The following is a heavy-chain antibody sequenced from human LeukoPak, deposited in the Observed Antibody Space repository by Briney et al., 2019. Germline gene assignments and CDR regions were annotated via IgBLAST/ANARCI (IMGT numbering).Heavy chain of an antibody. CDR1: GGSISSGGYY. V-gene: IGHV4-31*03. CDR2: IYYSGST. Sequence: SETLSLTCTVSGGSISSGGYYWSWLRQHPGKGLEWIGYIYYSGSTYYNPSLKSRVTISVDTSKNQFSLKLSSVTAADTAVYYCARAFIVAKSWSYGIDYWGQGTLVTVSS. J-gene: IGHJ4*02. D-gene: IGHD5-12*01. CDR3: ARAFIVAKSWSYGIDY.